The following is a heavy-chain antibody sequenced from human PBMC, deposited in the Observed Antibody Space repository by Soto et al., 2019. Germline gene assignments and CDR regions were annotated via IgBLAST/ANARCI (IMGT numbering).Heavy chain of an antibody. V-gene: IGHV4-59*01. CDR3: AKGYSYGVLEPLGY. Sequence: SETLSLTCTVSGGSISSYCWSWIRQPPGKGLEWIGYIYYSGSTNYNPSLKGRFTISRDNAKNSLYLQMNSLRAEDTALCYCAKGYSYGVLEPLGYWGQGTLVTVSS. D-gene: IGHD5-18*01. J-gene: IGHJ4*02. CDR1: GGSISSYC. CDR2: IYYSGST.